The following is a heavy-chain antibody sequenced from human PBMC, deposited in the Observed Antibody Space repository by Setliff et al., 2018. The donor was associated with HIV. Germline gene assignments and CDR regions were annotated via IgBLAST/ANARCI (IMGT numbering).Heavy chain of an antibody. CDR1: GFNLYTTA. J-gene: IGHJ4*02. D-gene: IGHD3-16*02. CDR3: AKGNYRFEN. CDR2: ISGPGDII. Sequence: PGGSLRLSCVAPGFNLYTTAMTWIRQIPGKGLEWVSSISGPGDIIFFADSLKGRFTISRDNSKNTIYLQMVSLRAEGTAVYFCAKGNYRFENWGQGTLVTVSS. V-gene: IGHV3-23*01.